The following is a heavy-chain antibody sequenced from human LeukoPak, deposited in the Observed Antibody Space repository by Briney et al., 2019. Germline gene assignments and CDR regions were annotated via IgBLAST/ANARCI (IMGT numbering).Heavy chain of an antibody. V-gene: IGHV1-69*06. J-gene: IGHJ4*02. CDR1: GGTFSSYA. D-gene: IGHD5-24*01. Sequence: ASVKVSCKASGGTFSSYAISWVRQAPGQGLEWMGGIIPIFGTANYAQKFQGRVTITADKSTSTAYMELRSLRPEDTAVYYCARGEYHQDGIGSNRFDNWGQGALVTVSS. CDR3: ARGEYHQDGIGSNRFDN. CDR2: IIPIFGTA.